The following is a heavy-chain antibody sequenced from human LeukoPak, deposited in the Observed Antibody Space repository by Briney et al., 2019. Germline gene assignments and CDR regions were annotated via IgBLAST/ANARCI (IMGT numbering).Heavy chain of an antibody. Sequence: GRSMRLSCAASGFTFSDHSMDWVRQAPGKGLEWVGRIRNKDDSYITEYGASVKGRFTISRDDSKNSLYLQMNSLKTEDAAVYYCVRLWDRWFDSWGQGTLVTVSS. D-gene: IGHD1-14*01. CDR2: IRNKDDSYIT. CDR1: GFTFSDHS. CDR3: VRLWDRWFDS. V-gene: IGHV3-72*01. J-gene: IGHJ5*01.